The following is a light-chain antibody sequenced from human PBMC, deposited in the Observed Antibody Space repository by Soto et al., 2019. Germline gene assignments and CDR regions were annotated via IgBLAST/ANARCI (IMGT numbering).Light chain of an antibody. CDR3: TSYTTTRARV. J-gene: IGLJ1*01. CDR2: AVS. V-gene: IGLV2-14*01. Sequence: QSVLTQPASVSGSPGQSITVSCTGTSSDVGGSNYVSWYQHHPGRAPKLIIYAVSHRPSGVSNRFSGSKSGNTTFLPISGLQAEDEADYYCTSYTTTRARVFGSGTKVTVL. CDR1: SSDVGGSNY.